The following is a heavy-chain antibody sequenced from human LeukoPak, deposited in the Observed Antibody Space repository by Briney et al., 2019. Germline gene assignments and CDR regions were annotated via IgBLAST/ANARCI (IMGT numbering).Heavy chain of an antibody. Sequence: PSQTLPLTCSVSVGPIRSGIYYRGWIGPPAGKGLDWIWRSYSSGRTNYNPSLKSRATISVGTSKNQPSLKLSSVSAADTAVYYCARDQVRIAAAGTYYYYYGMDVWGQRTTVTVSS. CDR1: VGPIRSGIYY. CDR2: SYSSGRT. D-gene: IGHD6-13*01. CDR3: ARDQVRIAAAGTYYYYYGMDV. V-gene: IGHV4-61*02. J-gene: IGHJ6*02.